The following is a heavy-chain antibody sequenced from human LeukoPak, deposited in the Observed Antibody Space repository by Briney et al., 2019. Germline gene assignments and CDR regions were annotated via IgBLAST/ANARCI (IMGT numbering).Heavy chain of an antibody. CDR1: GFTFSSYD. J-gene: IGHJ4*02. Sequence: GGSLRLSCAASGFTFSSYDMHWVRQATGKGLEWVSAIGTAGDTYYPGSVKGRFTISRENAKNTLYLQMNSLRAEDTAVYYCAKDGAYEFGGVIVPFWGQGTLVTVSS. D-gene: IGHD3-16*02. CDR3: AKDGAYEFGGVIVPF. V-gene: IGHV3-13*01. CDR2: IGTAGDT.